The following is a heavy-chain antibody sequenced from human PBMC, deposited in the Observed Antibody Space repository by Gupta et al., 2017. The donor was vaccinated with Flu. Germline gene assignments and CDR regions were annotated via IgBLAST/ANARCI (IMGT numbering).Heavy chain of an antibody. Sequence: MGLHPGEGLECNGEIKQIESTNSNPPLKTRVTIAVDTTKNQYTLKLSSVDAAVKAVYYCARVLSVRSSTAPQERDGWFDPWGQGTLVTVSS. V-gene: IGHV4-34*01. CDR2: IKQIEST. CDR3: ARVLSVRSSTAPQERDGWFDP. J-gene: IGHJ5*02. D-gene: IGHD6-13*01.